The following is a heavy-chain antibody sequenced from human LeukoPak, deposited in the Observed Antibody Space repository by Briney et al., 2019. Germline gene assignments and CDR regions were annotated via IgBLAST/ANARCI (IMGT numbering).Heavy chain of an antibody. CDR2: FDPEDGET. Sequence: ASVKVSCKVSGYTLTELSMHWVRQAPGKGLEWMGGFDPEDGETIYAQKFQGRVTMTEDTSTDTAYMELSSLRSEDTAVYYCATPGPPHSGSYPTLYYFDYWGQGTLVTVSS. V-gene: IGHV1-24*01. CDR1: GYTLTELS. CDR3: ATPGPPHSGSYPTLYYFDY. D-gene: IGHD1-26*01. J-gene: IGHJ4*02.